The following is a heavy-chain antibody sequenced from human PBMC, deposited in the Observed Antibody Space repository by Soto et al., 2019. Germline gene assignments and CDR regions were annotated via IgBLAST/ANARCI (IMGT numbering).Heavy chain of an antibody. CDR1: GGSISSGGYY. CDR3: ARDPATRTTNDAFYI. CDR2: IYYSGST. V-gene: IGHV4-31*03. Sequence: QVQLQESGPGLVKPSQTLSLTCTVSGGSISSGGYYWSWIRQHPGKGLEWIGYIYYSGSTYYTPSLKSRVTISVDTSKNQFSLKLSSVTAADTAVYYCARDPATRTTNDAFYIWGQGTMVTVSS. D-gene: IGHD4-17*01. J-gene: IGHJ3*02.